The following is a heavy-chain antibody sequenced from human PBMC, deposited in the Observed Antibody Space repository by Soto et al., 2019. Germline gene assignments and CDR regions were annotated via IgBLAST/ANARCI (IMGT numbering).Heavy chain of an antibody. Sequence: QVQLLESGGGVVQPGRSLRLSCAASGFTFSNYGMHWVRQAPGKGLEGVAVIWYDGSNKYYAASVKGRFSISRDNSTNTLYLQMNSLRDEDTAVYYCARDRFSSPWYNAFDIWGQGTMVTVSS. CDR2: IWYDGSNK. D-gene: IGHD1-20*01. CDR1: GFTFSNYG. V-gene: IGHV3-33*01. CDR3: ARDRFSSPWYNAFDI. J-gene: IGHJ3*02.